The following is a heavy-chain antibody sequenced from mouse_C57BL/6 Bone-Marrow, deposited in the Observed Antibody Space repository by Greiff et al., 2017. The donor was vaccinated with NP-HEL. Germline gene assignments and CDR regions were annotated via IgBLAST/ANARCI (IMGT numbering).Heavy chain of an antibody. CDR3: ARRVYYSNSYYAIDY. CDR1: GYTFTDYY. J-gene: IGHJ4*01. D-gene: IGHD2-5*01. V-gene: IGHV1-75*01. CDR2: IFPGSGST. Sequence: VQLQQSGPELVKPGASVKISCKASGYTFTDYYINWVKQRPGQGLEWIGWIFPGSGSTYYNEKFKGKATLTVDKSSSTAYMLLSSLTSEDSAVYFCARRVYYSNSYYAIDYWGQGTSVTVSS.